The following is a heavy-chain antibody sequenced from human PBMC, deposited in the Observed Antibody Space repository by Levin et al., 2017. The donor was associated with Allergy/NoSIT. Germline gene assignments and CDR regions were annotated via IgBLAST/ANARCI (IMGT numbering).Heavy chain of an antibody. CDR2: ISGSGGST. J-gene: IGHJ6*02. D-gene: IGHD6-13*01. V-gene: IGHV3-23*01. CDR1: GFTFSSYA. CDR3: AKDLSVAAAGIINYYGMDV. Sequence: PGGSLRLSCAASGFTFSSYAMSWVRQAPGKGLEWVSAISGSGGSTYYADSVKGRFTISRDNSKNTLYLQMNSLRAEDTAVYYCAKDLSVAAAGIINYYGMDVWGQGTTVTVSS.